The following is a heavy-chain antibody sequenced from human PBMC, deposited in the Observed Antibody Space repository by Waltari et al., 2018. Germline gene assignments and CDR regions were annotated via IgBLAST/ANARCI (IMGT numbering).Heavy chain of an antibody. Sequence: QVQLVQSGAEVKKPGASAKVLCKASGFIFTDYYIHWVRQAPGQGLEWMGRIDPNGGGTHYAQKFQGRVTMSRDSSIRTAYMELNRVTSDDTAVYYCARETVAGALDYWGQGTPVTVSS. CDR2: IDPNGGGT. J-gene: IGHJ4*02. V-gene: IGHV1-2*06. D-gene: IGHD6-19*01. CDR3: ARETVAGALDY. CDR1: GFIFTDYY.